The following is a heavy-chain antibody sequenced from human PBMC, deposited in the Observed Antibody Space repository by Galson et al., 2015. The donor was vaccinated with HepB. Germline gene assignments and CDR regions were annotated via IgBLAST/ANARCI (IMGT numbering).Heavy chain of an antibody. D-gene: IGHD2-8*01. J-gene: IGHJ6*02. CDR2: ISSSGSTI. CDR1: RFTFSDYY. Sequence: SLRLSCAASRFTFSDYYMSWIRQAPGKGLEWVSYISSSGSTIHYADSVKGRFTISRDNAKNSLYLQMNSLRAEDTAVYYCARDTRSCTNGVCHLGYFGMDVWGQGTTVTVSS. CDR3: ARDTRSCTNGVCHLGYFGMDV. V-gene: IGHV3-11*01.